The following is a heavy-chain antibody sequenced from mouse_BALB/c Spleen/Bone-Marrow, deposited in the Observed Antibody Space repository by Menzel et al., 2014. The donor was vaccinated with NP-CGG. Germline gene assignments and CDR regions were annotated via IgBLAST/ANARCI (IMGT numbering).Heavy chain of an antibody. CDR3: TRSITTAVEFDY. D-gene: IGHD1-1*01. CDR2: IYPGNSGT. Sequence: EVQLQQSGTVLARPGASVKMSCKASGYSFTSYWMYWIKQRPGQGLEWIGAIYPGNSGTSYYQNFKGKAKLTAVTSASTAYMELSSLTNEDSAVYYCTRSITTAVEFDYWGQGTSLTVSS. CDR1: GYSFTSYW. V-gene: IGHV1-5*01. J-gene: IGHJ2*03.